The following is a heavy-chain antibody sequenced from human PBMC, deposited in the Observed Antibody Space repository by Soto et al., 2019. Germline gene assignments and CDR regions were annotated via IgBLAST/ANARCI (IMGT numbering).Heavy chain of an antibody. Sequence: EVQLVESGGDLVQPGGSLRLSCAASGFTFSIYAMQWVRQAPGKGLEYISFISSNGGSTFYANSVKGRFTISRDNSKNTLYLQMDSLRPEDMGVYFCARGIPVAGLDFWGQGPLVTVSS. D-gene: IGHD6-19*01. CDR3: ARGIPVAGLDF. CDR2: ISSNGGST. CDR1: GFTFSIYA. V-gene: IGHV3-64*01. J-gene: IGHJ4*02.